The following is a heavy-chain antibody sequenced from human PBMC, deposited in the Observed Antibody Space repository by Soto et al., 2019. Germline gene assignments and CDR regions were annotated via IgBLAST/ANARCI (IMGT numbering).Heavy chain of an antibody. CDR2: INAGNGNT. CDR1: GYTFTSYA. V-gene: IGHV1-3*01. Sequence: ASVKVSCKASGYTFTSYAMHWVRQAPGQRLEWMGWINAGNGNTKYSQKFQGRLTITRDTSASTAYMELNSLKIEDTAVYYCTTDLRWDLPPSAYWGHGTLVTVSS. CDR3: TTDLRWDLPPSAY. D-gene: IGHD1-26*01. J-gene: IGHJ4*01.